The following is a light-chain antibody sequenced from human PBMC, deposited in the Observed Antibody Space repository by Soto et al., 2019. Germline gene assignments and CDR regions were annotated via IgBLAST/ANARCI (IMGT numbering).Light chain of an antibody. CDR3: QQYYSTPKWT. CDR2: WAS. CDR1: QSGLYSSNNKND. V-gene: IGKV4-1*01. J-gene: IGKJ1*01. Sequence: DIVISQSPDSLAVCLGERATINCKCSQSGLYSSNNKNDLAWYQQKPGQPPKLLIYWASTRESGVPDRFSGSGSGTDFTLTISSLQAEDVAVYYCQQYYSTPKWTFGQGTKV.